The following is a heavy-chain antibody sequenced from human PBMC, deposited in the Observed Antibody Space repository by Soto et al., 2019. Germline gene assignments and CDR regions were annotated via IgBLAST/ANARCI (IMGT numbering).Heavy chain of an antibody. CDR2: TYYRSKWYN. CDR1: GDSVSSNSAA. Sequence: PAQTLSLTCAISGDSVSSNSAAWKWIRQSPSRGLAWLGRTYYRSKWYNDYAVAVKSRITINPDTSKNQFSLQLNSVTPEDTAVYYCARDLGERGKYGMDVWGQGTTVNVSS. J-gene: IGHJ6*01. CDR3: ARDLGERGKYGMDV. D-gene: IGHD1-1*01. V-gene: IGHV6-1*01.